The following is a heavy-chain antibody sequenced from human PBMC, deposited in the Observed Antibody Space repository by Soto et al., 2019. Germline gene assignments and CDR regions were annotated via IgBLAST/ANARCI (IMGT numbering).Heavy chain of an antibody. D-gene: IGHD6-25*01. CDR3: ATYIAATGTYYFDS. V-gene: IGHV3-21*01. CDR1: GFTFSTYS. CDR2: ISSTSSYI. J-gene: IGHJ4*02. Sequence: EVQLVESGGGLVKPGGSLRLSCAASGFTFSTYSMNWVRQPPGKGLEWVSSISSTSSYIYYADSLKGRFTISRDNAQNSLYLQMNSLRAEDTAMYYCATYIAATGTYYFDSWGQGTLVTVSS.